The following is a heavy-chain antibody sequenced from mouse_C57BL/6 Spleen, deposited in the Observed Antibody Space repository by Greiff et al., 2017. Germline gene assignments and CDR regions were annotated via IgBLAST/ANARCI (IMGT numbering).Heavy chain of an antibody. CDR3: ARDFYYGSSYLDY. CDR1: GYAFSSSW. Sequence: VQLQQSGPELVKPGASVKLSCKASGYAFSSSWMNWVKQRPGKGLEWIGRIYPGDGDTNYNGKFKGKATLTADKSSSTAYMQLSSLTSEDSAVYFCARDFYYGSSYLDYWGQGTTLTVSS. D-gene: IGHD1-1*01. V-gene: IGHV1-82*01. J-gene: IGHJ2*01. CDR2: IYPGDGDT.